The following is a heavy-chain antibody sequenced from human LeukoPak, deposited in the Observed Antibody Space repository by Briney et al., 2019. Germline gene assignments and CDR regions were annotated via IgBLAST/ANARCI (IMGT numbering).Heavy chain of an antibody. D-gene: IGHD4-11*01. Sequence: GGSLRLSCAASGFAFSHYGMHWVRQAPGKGLEWVAFIEFDGRTEYSADSVKGRFTISRDNSKNTLYLQMNNLRPEDTALYYCTNHITVHCSRSRCSDYWGQGTLVTVSS. CDR1: GFAFSHYG. CDR2: IEFDGRTE. J-gene: IGHJ4*02. CDR3: TNHITVHCSRSRCSDY. V-gene: IGHV3-30*02.